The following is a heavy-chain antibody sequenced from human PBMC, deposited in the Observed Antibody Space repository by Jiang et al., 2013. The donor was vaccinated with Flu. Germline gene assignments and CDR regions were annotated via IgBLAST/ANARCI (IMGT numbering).Heavy chain of an antibody. D-gene: IGHD3-3*01. CDR2: IIPILGIA. V-gene: IGHV1-69*04. Sequence: SGAEVKKPGSSVKVSCKASGGTFSSYAISWVRQAPGQGLEWMGRIIPILGIANYAQKFQGRVTITADKSTSTAYMELSSLRSEDTAVYYCARARFLEWLASMVRGGEAFDIWGQGTMVTVSS. J-gene: IGHJ3*02. CDR1: GGTFSSYA. CDR3: ARARFLEWLASMVRGGEAFDI.